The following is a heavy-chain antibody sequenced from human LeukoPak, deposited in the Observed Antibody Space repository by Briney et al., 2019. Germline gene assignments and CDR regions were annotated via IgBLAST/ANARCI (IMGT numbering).Heavy chain of an antibody. J-gene: IGHJ6*02. D-gene: IGHD6-19*01. CDR2: ISSSGSTI. V-gene: IGHV3-11*01. CDR1: GFTFSDYY. Sequence: GGSLRLSCAASGFTFSDYYMSWIRQAPGKGLEWVSYISSSGSTIYYADSVKGRFTISRDNAKNSLYLQMNSLRAEDTAVYYCARGEYSSGWTPDPEDVWGQGTTVAVSS. CDR3: ARGEYSSGWTPDPEDV.